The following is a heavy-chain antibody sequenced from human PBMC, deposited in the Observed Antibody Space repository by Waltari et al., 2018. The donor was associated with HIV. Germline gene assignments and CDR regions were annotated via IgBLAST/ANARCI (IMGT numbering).Heavy chain of an antibody. CDR3: ARDRRITMIVEPGFDP. CDR1: GYTFTSYG. V-gene: IGHV1-18*01. D-gene: IGHD3-22*01. J-gene: IGHJ5*02. Sequence: QVQLVQSGAEVKKPGASVKVSCKASGYTFTSYGISWVRQAPGQGLEWMGWISAYNGNPNYAQKLQGRVTMTTDTSTSTAYMELRSLRSDDTAVYYCARDRRITMIVEPGFDPWGQGTLVTVSS. CDR2: ISAYNGNP.